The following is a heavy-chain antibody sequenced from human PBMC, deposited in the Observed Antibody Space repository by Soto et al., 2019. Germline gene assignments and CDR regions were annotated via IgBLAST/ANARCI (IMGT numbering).Heavy chain of an antibody. CDR2: IHYSGSI. D-gene: IGHD2-21*02. V-gene: IGHV4-30-4*08. J-gene: IGHJ6*02. CDR1: GGSISYEYYH. Sequence: QVQPQQSGPGLVKPSQTLSLTCTVSGGSISYEYYHWTWIRQSPGKGLEWIGYIHYSGSIIYNPSFQSRVTISVDTSKNQFSLQLSSVTAADTAVYFCAREDDGGDRDYYGLDVWGQGTTVTVSS. CDR3: AREDDGGDRDYYGLDV.